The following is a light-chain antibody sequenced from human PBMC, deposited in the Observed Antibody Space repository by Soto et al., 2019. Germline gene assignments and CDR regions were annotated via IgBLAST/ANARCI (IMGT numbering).Light chain of an antibody. Sequence: QSALTQPRSVSGSPGQSGTISCTGTSSDVGGYNYVSWYQQHPGKAPKAMIYDVSERPSGVPDRFSGSKSGNTASLTISGLEAEDEADYYCCSYAGSYTFDVFATGTKVTVL. J-gene: IGLJ1*01. CDR1: SSDVGGYNY. CDR2: DVS. V-gene: IGLV2-11*01. CDR3: CSYAGSYTFDV.